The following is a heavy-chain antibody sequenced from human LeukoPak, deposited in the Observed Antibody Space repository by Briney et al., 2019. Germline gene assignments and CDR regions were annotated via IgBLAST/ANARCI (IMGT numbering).Heavy chain of an antibody. J-gene: IGHJ6*02. V-gene: IGHV4-59*08. Sequence: SETLSLTCTVSGGSISSYYWSWIRQPPGKGLEWIGYIYYSGSTNCNPSLRSRVTISVDTSKNQFSPKLSSVTAADTAVYYCARLNIAAAGTLAHLKRVDYYYYGMDVWGQGTTVTVSS. CDR2: IYYSGST. CDR1: GGSISSYY. CDR3: ARLNIAAAGTLAHLKRVDYYYYGMDV. D-gene: IGHD6-13*01.